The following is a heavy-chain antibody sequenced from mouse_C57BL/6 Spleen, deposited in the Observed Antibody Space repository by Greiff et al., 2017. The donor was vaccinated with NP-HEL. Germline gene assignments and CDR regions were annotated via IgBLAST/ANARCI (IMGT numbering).Heavy chain of an antibody. Sequence: EVKLVESEEGLVQPGSSMKLSCTASGFTFSDYYMAWVRQVPEKGLEWVANINYDGSSTYYLDSLKSRFIISRDNAKNILYLQMSSLKSEDTATYYCARYGNYFDYWGQGTTLTVSS. D-gene: IGHD2-1*01. V-gene: IGHV5-16*01. CDR2: INYDGSST. CDR1: GFTFSDYY. J-gene: IGHJ2*01. CDR3: ARYGNYFDY.